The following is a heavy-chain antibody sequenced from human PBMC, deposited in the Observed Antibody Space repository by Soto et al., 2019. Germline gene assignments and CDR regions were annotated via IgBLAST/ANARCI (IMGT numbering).Heavy chain of an antibody. Sequence: GGSLRLSCAASGFTFSNAWMSWVRQAPGKGLEWVGRIKSKTDGGTTDYAAPVKGRFTISRDDSKNTLYLQMNSLKTEDTAVYYCTTGSRDGYNYYFDYWGQGTLVTVSS. D-gene: IGHD5-12*01. CDR2: IKSKTDGGTT. CDR1: GFTFSNAW. V-gene: IGHV3-15*01. J-gene: IGHJ4*02. CDR3: TTGSRDGYNYYFDY.